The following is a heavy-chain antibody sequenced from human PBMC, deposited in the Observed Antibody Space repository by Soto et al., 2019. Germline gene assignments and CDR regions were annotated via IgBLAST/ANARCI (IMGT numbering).Heavy chain of an antibody. Sequence: GGSLRLSCAASGFTFNNYAMNWVRQAPGRGLEWVSGINVSGGTTYYAGSVKGRFTISRDNSKNTLYLQMNSLRAEDTAVYYCAKSVGMDVWGQGTTVTVSS. V-gene: IGHV3-23*01. CDR1: GFTFNNYA. CDR3: AKSVGMDV. CDR2: INVSGGTT. J-gene: IGHJ6*02.